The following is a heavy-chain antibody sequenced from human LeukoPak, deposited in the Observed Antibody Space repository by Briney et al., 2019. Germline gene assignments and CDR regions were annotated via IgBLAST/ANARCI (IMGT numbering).Heavy chain of an antibody. CDR3: ARAPWAYGNYVHAFDI. CDR2: IYSGGRI. CDR1: GGSFRGDYY. J-gene: IGHJ3*02. Sequence: SETLSLTCTVSGGSFRGDYYWAWIRQPPGQGLEWIGSIYSGGRIYYNPSLKSRVSISIDTSNNDLSLKVTSVTAADTAGYYCARAPWAYGNYVHAFDIWGQGTMVTVSS. D-gene: IGHD4-11*01. V-gene: IGHV4-39*07.